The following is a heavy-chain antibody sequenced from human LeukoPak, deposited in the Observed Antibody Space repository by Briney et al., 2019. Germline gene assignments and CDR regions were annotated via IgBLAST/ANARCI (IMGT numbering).Heavy chain of an antibody. V-gene: IGHV1-2*02. J-gene: IGHJ4*02. CDR1: GYTFTGYY. D-gene: IGHD3-10*01. CDR3: ARDPRRFGEFPPYYFDY. CDR2: INPNSGGT. Sequence: ASVKVSCKASGYTFTGYYIHWVRQAPGQGLEWVGWINPNSGGTNYAQKFQGRVTMTRDTSISTAYMELSRLRSDDTAVYYCARDPRRFGEFPPYYFDYWGQGTLVTVSS.